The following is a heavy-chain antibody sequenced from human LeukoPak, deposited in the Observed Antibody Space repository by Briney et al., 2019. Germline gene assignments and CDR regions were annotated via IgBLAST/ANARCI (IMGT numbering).Heavy chain of an antibody. CDR2: IYYSGNT. CDR3: ARGRYYDYVWGSYRYRQLFDY. CDR1: GGSVSSYY. D-gene: IGHD3-16*02. Sequence: SETLSLTCTVSGGSVSSYYWSWIRQPPGKGLEWIGYIYYSGNTNYNPSLKSRVTISVDTSKNQFSLKLSSVTAADTAVYYCARGRYYDYVWGSYRYRQLFDYWGQGTLVTVSS. J-gene: IGHJ4*02. V-gene: IGHV4-59*08.